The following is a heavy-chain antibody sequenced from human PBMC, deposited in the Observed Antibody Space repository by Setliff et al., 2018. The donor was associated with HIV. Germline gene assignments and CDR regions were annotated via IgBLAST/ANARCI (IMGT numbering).Heavy chain of an antibody. CDR2: VYSTGST. V-gene: IGHV4-59*11. J-gene: IGHJ4*02. CDR1: GGSISSHY. CDR3: AKYDPVRGFS. D-gene: IGHD3-10*02. Sequence: SETLSLTCTVSGGSISSHYWSWVRQPPGKGLEWIGYVYSTGSTNSKSSLKSRVTISADKSKNQFSLNLGSVPAADTAMYYCAKYDPVRGFSWCRGTMVTVSS.